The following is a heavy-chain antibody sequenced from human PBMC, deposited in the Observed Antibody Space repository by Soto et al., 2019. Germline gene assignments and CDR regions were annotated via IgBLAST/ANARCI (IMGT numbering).Heavy chain of an antibody. CDR3: SGWVGSSGWYS. Sequence: SETLSLTCTVFGGSISSSSYYWGWIRQPPGKGLEWIGSIYYSGSTYYNPSLKSRVTISVDTSKNQFSLKLSSVTAADTAVYYCSGWVGSSGWYSWGQGTLVTVSS. V-gene: IGHV4-39*01. D-gene: IGHD6-19*01. CDR1: GGSISSSSYY. J-gene: IGHJ4*02. CDR2: IYYSGST.